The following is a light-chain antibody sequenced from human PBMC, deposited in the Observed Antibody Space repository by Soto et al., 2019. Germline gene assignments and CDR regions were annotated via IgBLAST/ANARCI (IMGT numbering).Light chain of an antibody. V-gene: IGKV3-15*01. CDR3: QHYNNWPRT. CDR1: QSVSSN. Sequence: EIVMTQSPATLSVSPGERATLSCRASQSVSSNLAWYQQKPCQAPRLLIYGASTRATGIPARFSGSGSGTAFTLTISSLQSEDFAVYYCQHYNNWPRTFGQGTQVEIK. CDR2: GAS. J-gene: IGKJ1*01.